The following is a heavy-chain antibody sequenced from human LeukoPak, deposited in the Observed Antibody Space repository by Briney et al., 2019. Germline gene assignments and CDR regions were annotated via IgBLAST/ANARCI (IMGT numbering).Heavy chain of an antibody. V-gene: IGHV4-39*01. J-gene: IGHJ4*02. Sequence: PSETLSLTCTVSGGSISSSSYYWGWIRQPPGKGLEWIGSIYYSGSTYYNPSLKSRVTISVDTSKNQFSLKLSSVTAADTAVYYCARAGGWYLYYFDYWGQGTLVTVSS. CDR2: IYYSGST. D-gene: IGHD6-19*01. CDR1: GGSISSSSYY. CDR3: ARAGGWYLYYFDY.